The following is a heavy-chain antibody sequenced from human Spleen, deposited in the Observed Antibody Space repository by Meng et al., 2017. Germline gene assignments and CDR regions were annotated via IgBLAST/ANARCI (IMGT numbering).Heavy chain of an antibody. Sequence: QVQFVQSGAEVKKPGASVKVSCKASGYTFTTYALHWVRQAPGQRLELVGWINAGNGNTKYSQKFQGRVTITRDTSASTAYMELSSLRSEDTAVYFCARGGEHFDYWGQGTMVTVSS. V-gene: IGHV1-3*01. CDR3: ARGGEHFDY. CDR2: INAGNGNT. J-gene: IGHJ4*02. D-gene: IGHD1/OR15-1a*01. CDR1: GYTFTTYA.